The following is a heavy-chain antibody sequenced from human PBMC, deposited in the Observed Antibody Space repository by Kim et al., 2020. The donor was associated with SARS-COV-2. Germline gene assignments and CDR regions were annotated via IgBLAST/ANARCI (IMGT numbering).Heavy chain of an antibody. Sequence: GGSLRLSCAASGFTFSSYGMHWVRQAPGKGLEWVAVISYDGSNKYYADSVKGRFTISRDNSKNTLYLQMNSLRAEDTAVYYCAKAWGLELRQGYDYWGQG. J-gene: IGHJ4*02. CDR3: AKAWGLELRQGYDY. D-gene: IGHD1-7*01. V-gene: IGHV3-30*18. CDR2: ISYDGSNK. CDR1: GFTFSSYG.